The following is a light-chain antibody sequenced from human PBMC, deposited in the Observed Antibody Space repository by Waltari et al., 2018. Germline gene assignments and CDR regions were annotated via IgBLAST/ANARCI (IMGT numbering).Light chain of an antibody. V-gene: IGKV1-39*01. CDR3: QPTYTSLAWT. J-gene: IGKJ1*01. Sequence: DIQMTQSPSSLSASVGDRVTITCRPSQSIDKLLTWYQKKPGKAPDLLIYAASTLQTGVPSRFSGSGSGTDFTLTITSLHPEDFATYYCQPTYTSLAWTFGQGTKVEIK. CDR1: QSIDKL. CDR2: AAS.